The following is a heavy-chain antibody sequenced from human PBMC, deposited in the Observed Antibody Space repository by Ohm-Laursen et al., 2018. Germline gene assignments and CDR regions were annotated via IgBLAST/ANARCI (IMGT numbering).Heavy chain of an antibody. J-gene: IGHJ4*02. CDR2: VGGSGDST. V-gene: IGHV3-23*01. D-gene: IGHD6-13*01. Sequence: SLSLSCAASGFTFISYAMNWVRQTPGKGLAWVSTVGGSGDSTHYADSVKGRFTVSRDNSKSIVCLQMNSLRAEDTAVYYCARDRDSSSWYYLDFWGQGTLVPVSS. CDR1: GFTFISYA. CDR3: ARDRDSSSWYYLDF.